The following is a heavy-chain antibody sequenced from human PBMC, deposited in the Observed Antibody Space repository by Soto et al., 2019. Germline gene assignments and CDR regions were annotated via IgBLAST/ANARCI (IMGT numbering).Heavy chain of an antibody. V-gene: IGHV3-53*01. J-gene: IGHJ6*02. Sequence: GGSLRLSCAASGFTVSGNYMIWVRQAPGKGLEWVSVIYSGGSTYYADSVRGRFTISRDNSKNTLYLQMKSLRAEDTAVYYCARDPPATRHGMDVWGQGTTVTVSS. CDR3: ARDPPATRHGMDV. CDR2: IYSGGST. CDR1: GFTVSGNY.